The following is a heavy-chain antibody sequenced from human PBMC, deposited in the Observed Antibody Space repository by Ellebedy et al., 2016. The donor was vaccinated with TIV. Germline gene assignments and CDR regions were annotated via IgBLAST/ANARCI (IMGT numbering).Heavy chain of an antibody. CDR2: IYTSGST. V-gene: IGHV4-4*07. J-gene: IGHJ4*02. CDR3: ARSYYDSSGYYYGGGYFDY. CDR1: GGSISSYY. Sequence: SETLSLTXTVSGGSISSYYWSWIRQPAGKGLEWIGRIYTSGSTNYNPSLKSRVTMSVDTSKNQFSLKLSSVTAADTAVYYCARSYYDSSGYYYGGGYFDYWGQGTLVTVSS. D-gene: IGHD3-22*01.